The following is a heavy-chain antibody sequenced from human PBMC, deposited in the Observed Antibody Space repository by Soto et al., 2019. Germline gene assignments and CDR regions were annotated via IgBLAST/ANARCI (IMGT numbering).Heavy chain of an antibody. CDR3: ARQIYDSDTGPNFQYFFDS. V-gene: IGHV5-10-1*01. Sequence: GESLKISCRGSGYSFAGYWITWVRQKPGKGLEWMGRIDPSDSQTYYSPSFRGHVTISVTKSITTVFLQWSSLRASDTAMYYCARQIYDSDTGPNFQYFFDSWGQGTPVTVSS. J-gene: IGHJ4*02. CDR2: IDPSDSQT. CDR1: GYSFAGYW. D-gene: IGHD3-22*01.